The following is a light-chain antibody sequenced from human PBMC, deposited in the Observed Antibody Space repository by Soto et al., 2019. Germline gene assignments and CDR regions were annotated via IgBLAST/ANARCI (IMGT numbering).Light chain of an antibody. V-gene: IGKV3-15*01. Sequence: EIVMTQSPATLSVCPGERATLSCRASQSVSSNLAWYQQKPGQTPKLLICVASTRATGIPARFSGSGSGTEFTLTISSLQSEDFAVYYCQQYNVWPLTFGGGTKVEFK. CDR2: VAS. CDR1: QSVSSN. J-gene: IGKJ4*01. CDR3: QQYNVWPLT.